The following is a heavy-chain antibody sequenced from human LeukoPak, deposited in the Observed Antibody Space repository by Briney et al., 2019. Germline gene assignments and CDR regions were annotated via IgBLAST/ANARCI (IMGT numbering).Heavy chain of an antibody. D-gene: IGHD6-19*01. J-gene: IGHJ4*02. Sequence: GGTLRLSCAASGFTFSSYGMSWVRQAPGKGLEWVSAISGSGGSTYYADSVKGRFTISRDNSKNTLYLQMNSLRAEDTAVYYCAKSIAVAGFAGGRTFDYWGQGTLVTVSS. V-gene: IGHV3-23*01. CDR2: ISGSGGST. CDR1: GFTFSSYG. CDR3: AKSIAVAGFAGGRTFDY.